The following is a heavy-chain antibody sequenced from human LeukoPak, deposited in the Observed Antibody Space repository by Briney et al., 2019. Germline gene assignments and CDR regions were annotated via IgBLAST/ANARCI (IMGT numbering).Heavy chain of an antibody. D-gene: IGHD2-2*01. CDR1: GFPFSSYA. J-gene: IGHJ4*02. Sequence: GGSLRLSCAASGFPFSSYAMSWVRQAPGKGLEWVSTINSDGSTYYAASVRGRFSISRDNSKNTLYLQMNSLRAEDTAVYYCAKAEDIVVVPAAGDYWGQGTLVTVSS. CDR3: AKAEDIVVVPAAGDY. CDR2: INSDGST. V-gene: IGHV3-23*01.